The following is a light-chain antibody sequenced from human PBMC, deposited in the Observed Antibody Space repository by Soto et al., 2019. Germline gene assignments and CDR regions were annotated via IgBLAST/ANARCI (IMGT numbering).Light chain of an antibody. CDR3: QQYGDSPRV. J-gene: IGKJ1*01. V-gene: IGKV3-15*01. CDR2: GAS. Sequence: EIVMTQSPATLSVSPLEIATLSFRARQSVSSNYVAWYQQKPGQAPRLLIAGASARATGFPARCSGSGSGTEFTLTISRLEAEDVAVYYCQQYGDSPRVFGQGTKVDIK. CDR1: QSVSSN.